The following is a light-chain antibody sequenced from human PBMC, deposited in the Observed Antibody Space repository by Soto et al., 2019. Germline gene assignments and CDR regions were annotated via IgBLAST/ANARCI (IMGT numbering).Light chain of an antibody. CDR1: QSLLHTNGYNY. CDR3: MQALQTPYT. CDR2: LGS. Sequence: DIVMTQSPLSLPVTPGEPASISCRSRQSLLHTNGYNYLDWYLQKPGQSPQLLIYLGSNRTYGAHDRFSGSGSGTDVTLKISRVEAEHVGVYYCMQALQTPYTFGQGTKLEIK. V-gene: IGKV2-28*01. J-gene: IGKJ2*01.